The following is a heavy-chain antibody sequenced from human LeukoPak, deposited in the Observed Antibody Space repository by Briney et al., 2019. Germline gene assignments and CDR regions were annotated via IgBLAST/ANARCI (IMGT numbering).Heavy chain of an antibody. Sequence: PGGSLRLSCAASGFTFSSYGMHWVRQAPGKGLEWVAVIWYDGSNKYYADSVKGRFTISRDNSKNTLYLQMSSLRAGDTAVYYCAKSSYYDSSGYYREYYFDYWGQGTLVTVPS. V-gene: IGHV3-33*06. CDR2: IWYDGSNK. D-gene: IGHD3-22*01. CDR3: AKSSYYDSSGYYREYYFDY. J-gene: IGHJ4*02. CDR1: GFTFSSYG.